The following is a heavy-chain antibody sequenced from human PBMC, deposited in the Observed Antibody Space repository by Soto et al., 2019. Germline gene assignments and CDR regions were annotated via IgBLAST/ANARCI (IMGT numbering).Heavy chain of an antibody. CDR2: IYHTGAT. CDR3: ARDPGNPSYLDS. CDR1: GGSISSADYY. Sequence: PSETLSLTCTVSGGSISSADYYWSWIRQHPGEGLEWIGYIYHTGATYSNPSLRSRVSFSVDTSKNQFSLNLTSVTAADTAVYYCARDPGNPSYLDSWGQGTLVTVSS. V-gene: IGHV4-31*03. J-gene: IGHJ4*02. D-gene: IGHD6-13*01.